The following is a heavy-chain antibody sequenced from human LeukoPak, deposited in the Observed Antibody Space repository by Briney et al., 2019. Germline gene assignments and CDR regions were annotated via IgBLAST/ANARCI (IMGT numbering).Heavy chain of an antibody. CDR3: ASLVFRGYSLRYFDWLTNGGDY. D-gene: IGHD3-9*01. CDR2: IYTSGST. J-gene: IGHJ4*02. Sequence: PSETLSLTCTVSGGSISSGSYYWSWIRQPAGKGLEWIGHIYTSGSTNYNPSLKSRVTISVDTSKNQFSLKLSSVSAADTAVYYCASLVFRGYSLRYFDWLTNGGDYWGQGTLVTVSS. CDR1: GGSISSGSYY. V-gene: IGHV4-61*09.